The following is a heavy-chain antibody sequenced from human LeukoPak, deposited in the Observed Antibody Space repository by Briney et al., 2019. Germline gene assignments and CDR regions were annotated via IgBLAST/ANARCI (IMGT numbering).Heavy chain of an antibody. CDR1: GFTFSSYW. D-gene: IGHD2-15*01. CDR2: ITRAVSSI. J-gene: IGHJ3*02. V-gene: IGHV3-74*03. Sequence: GGSLRLSCAASGFTFSSYWMHWGRQAPGEGLVWVLRITRAVSSITYADSVKGRFTISRDNAKNTLYLQMNSLRAEDTAVYYCARDLGPRVVVVAAALDAIDIWGQGTKVTVSS. CDR3: ARDLGPRVVVVAAALDAIDI.